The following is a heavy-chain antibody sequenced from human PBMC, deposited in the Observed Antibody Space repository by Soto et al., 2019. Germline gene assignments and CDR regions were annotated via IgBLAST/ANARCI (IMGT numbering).Heavy chain of an antibody. D-gene: IGHD3-3*01. CDR3: ARGGHDFWSGPFDY. J-gene: IGHJ4*02. CDR2: IDASGSA. Sequence: SETLSLTCTVSGGSISTYYCNWIRQPAGKGLEWIGRIDASGSADYNPSLKSRVTMSADTSKNQFSLRLSSVTAADTAVYYCARGGHDFWSGPFDYWGQGNLVTVSS. CDR1: GGSISTYY. V-gene: IGHV4-4*07.